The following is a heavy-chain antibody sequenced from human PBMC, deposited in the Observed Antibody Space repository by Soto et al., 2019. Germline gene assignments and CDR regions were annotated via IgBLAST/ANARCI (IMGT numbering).Heavy chain of an antibody. D-gene: IGHD3-22*01. J-gene: IGHJ4*02. CDR1: GYSFTSYW. CDR3: ARHDGYYYDSSGSTVLGY. Sequence: GESLKISCKGSGYSFTSYWIGWVRQMPGKGLEWMGIIYPGDSDTRYSPSFQGQVTISADKSISTAYLQWSSLKASDTAMYYCARHDGYYYDSSGSTVLGYWGQGTLVTGS. V-gene: IGHV5-51*01. CDR2: IYPGDSDT.